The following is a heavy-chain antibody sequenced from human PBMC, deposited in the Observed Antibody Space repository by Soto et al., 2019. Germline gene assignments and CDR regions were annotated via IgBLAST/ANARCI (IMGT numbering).Heavy chain of an antibody. V-gene: IGHV1-69*02. D-gene: IGHD4-17*01. CDR2: IIPILGIA. Sequence: SVKVSCKASGGTFSSYTISWVRQAPGQGLEWMGRIIPILGIANYAQKFQGRVTITADKSTSTAYMELSSLRSEDTAVYYCARTTLRTGAFDIWGQGTMVAVSS. CDR3: ARTTLRTGAFDI. CDR1: GGTFSSYT. J-gene: IGHJ3*02.